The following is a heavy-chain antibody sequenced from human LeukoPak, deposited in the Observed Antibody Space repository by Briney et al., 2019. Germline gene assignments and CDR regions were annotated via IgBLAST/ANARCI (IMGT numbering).Heavy chain of an antibody. CDR2: INSDGSEG. CDR1: GFTFSGFW. D-gene: IGHD1-14*01. V-gene: IGHV3-7*03. J-gene: IGHJ4*02. Sequence: QPGGSLRLSCAVSGFTFSGFWMSWSRQAPGKGLEWVASINSDGSEGYYADVVKGRFTISRDNAKNSLYLQINSLRAEDTAVYYCARHIGMGRFDYWGQGTLVTVSS. CDR3: ARHIGMGRFDY.